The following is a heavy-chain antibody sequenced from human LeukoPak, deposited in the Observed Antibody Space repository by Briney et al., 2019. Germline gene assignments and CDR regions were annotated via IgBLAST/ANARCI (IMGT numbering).Heavy chain of an antibody. CDR2: IYHSGST. CDR1: GGSISSGGSS. D-gene: IGHD4-17*01. Sequence: PSQTLSLTRAVSGGSISSGGSSWSWIRQPPGKGLEWIGYIYHSGSTYYNPSLKSRATISVDRSKNQFSLKLSSVTAADTAVYYCARDTVLYGMDVWGQGTTVTVSS. CDR3: ARDTVLYGMDV. V-gene: IGHV4-30-2*01. J-gene: IGHJ6*02.